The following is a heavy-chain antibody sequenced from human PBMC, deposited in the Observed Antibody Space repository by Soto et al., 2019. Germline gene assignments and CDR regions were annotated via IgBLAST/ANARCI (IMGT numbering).Heavy chain of an antibody. CDR2: IYYSGST. CDR3: ARRSYDSSGFYNWFDP. J-gene: IGHJ5*02. Sequence: PSETLSLTCTVSGGSISSGGYYWSWIRQHPGKGLEWIGYIYYSGSTYYNPSLKSRVTISVDTSKNQFSLKLSSVTAADTAVYYCARRSYDSSGFYNWFDPWGQGTLVTVSS. CDR1: GGSISSGGYY. D-gene: IGHD3-22*01. V-gene: IGHV4-31*03.